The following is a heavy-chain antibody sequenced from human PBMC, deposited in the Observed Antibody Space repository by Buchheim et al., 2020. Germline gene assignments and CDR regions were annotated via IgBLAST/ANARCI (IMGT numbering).Heavy chain of an antibody. J-gene: IGHJ4*02. V-gene: IGHV3-74*01. Sequence: VQLVESGGGLVQPGGSLRLSCAASGFTFSDLWMHWVRQTPGKGLMWVSRINSDGSSTIYGESGKGRFTVSRDSAKNTLYLQMNSLRAEDTGVYYCARDPLLNGGTWDYWGQGT. CDR3: ARDPLLNGGTWDY. CDR2: INSDGSST. CDR1: GFTFSDLW. D-gene: IGHD1-1*01.